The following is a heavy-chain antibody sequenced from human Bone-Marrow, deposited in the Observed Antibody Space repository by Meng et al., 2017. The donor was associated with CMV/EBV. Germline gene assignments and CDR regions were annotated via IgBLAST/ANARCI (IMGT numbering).Heavy chain of an antibody. V-gene: IGHV1-18*01. Sequence: ASGKVSCKASGYTFANYGITWVRQAPGQGLEWMGWIYAYNGNTNYALNLQERVTMTTDSSTSTAYMELASLIPDDTAVYYCARDPRPDCSSSSCSLGDWGQGTLVTVSS. J-gene: IGHJ4*02. D-gene: IGHD2-2*01. CDR2: IYAYNGNT. CDR1: GYTFANYG. CDR3: ARDPRPDCSSSSCSLGD.